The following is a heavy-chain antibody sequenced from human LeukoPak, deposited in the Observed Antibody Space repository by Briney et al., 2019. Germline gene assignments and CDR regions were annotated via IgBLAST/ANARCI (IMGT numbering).Heavy chain of an antibody. CDR1: GGSISSGNYY. Sequence: SGTLPHTCTVSGGSISSGNYYWSWIRQPPGKGLEWIGYIYYSGRTFYNPSLKSRITISVDTSKNQFSLKLSSVTAADTAVYFCARGTGIGPFDYWGQGTLVAVSS. D-gene: IGHD1-1*01. J-gene: IGHJ4*02. CDR3: ARGTGIGPFDY. CDR2: IYYSGRT. V-gene: IGHV4-30-4*01.